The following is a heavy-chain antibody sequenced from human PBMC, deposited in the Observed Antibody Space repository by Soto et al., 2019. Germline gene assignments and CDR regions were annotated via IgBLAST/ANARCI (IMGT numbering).Heavy chain of an antibody. Sequence: ASVKVSCKASGGTFSSYAISWVRQAPGQGLEWMGGIIPIFGTANYAQKFQGRVTITADESTSTAYMELSSLRSEDTAVYYCARDGIAARSDYYYGMDVWGQGTTVTVSS. V-gene: IGHV1-69*13. D-gene: IGHD6-6*01. J-gene: IGHJ6*02. CDR3: ARDGIAARSDYYYGMDV. CDR2: IIPIFGTA. CDR1: GGTFSSYA.